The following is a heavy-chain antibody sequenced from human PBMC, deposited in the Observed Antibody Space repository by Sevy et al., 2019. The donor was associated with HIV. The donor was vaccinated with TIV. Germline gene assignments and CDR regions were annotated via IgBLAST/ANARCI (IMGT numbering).Heavy chain of an antibody. CDR1: EFTFSSFA. CDR2: ITGSGGDT. J-gene: IGHJ4*02. V-gene: IGHV3-23*01. CDR3: AKVPHDHFIMTGSCYFDF. D-gene: IGHD3-16*01. Sequence: GGSLRLSCIASEFTFSSFAMGWVRQAPGKGLEWVSAITGSGGDTYYADSVKGRFSVSRDNSKNTLYLQMNSLRVEDTAVYYCAKVPHDHFIMTGSCYFDFWGQGTLVTVSS.